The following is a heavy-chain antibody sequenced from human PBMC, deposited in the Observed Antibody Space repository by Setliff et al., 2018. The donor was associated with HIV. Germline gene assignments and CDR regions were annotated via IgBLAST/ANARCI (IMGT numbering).Heavy chain of an antibody. D-gene: IGHD5-12*01. Sequence: SVKVSCKASGSTFTSYGVSWVRQAPGQGLEWMGGIIPIFGTANYAQKFQGRVTITADESTSIAYMELSSLRFDDTAVYYCARDGGYSVHQWFGDAFDIWGQGTMVTVSS. CDR2: IIPIFGTA. CDR3: ARDGGYSVHQWFGDAFDI. CDR1: GSTFTSYG. V-gene: IGHV1-69*13. J-gene: IGHJ3*02.